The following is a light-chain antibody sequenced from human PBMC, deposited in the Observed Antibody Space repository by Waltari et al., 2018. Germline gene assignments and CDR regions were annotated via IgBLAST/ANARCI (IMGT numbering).Light chain of an antibody. CDR3: QTWDTGILV. J-gene: IGLJ3*02. CDR1: SGHTSHA. V-gene: IGLV4-69*01. CDR2: INSDGSH. Sequence: QLVLTQSPSASASLGDSVKVHCPLSSGHTSHAIASHQQQPEKGPRYLMKINSDGSHSKGDGIPDRFSGSSSGAERYLTISSLQSEDDADYYCQTWDTGILVFGGGTKLTVL.